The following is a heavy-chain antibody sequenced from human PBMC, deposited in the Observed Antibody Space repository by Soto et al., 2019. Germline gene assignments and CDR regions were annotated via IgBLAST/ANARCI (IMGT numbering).Heavy chain of an antibody. J-gene: IGHJ4*02. Sequence: SETLSLTCTVSGGSISSSSYFWGWIRQPPGKGLEWIGSIYYSGGTYYNPSLKSRVTISVDTSKNQFSLKLSSVTAADTAVYYCAGIYSGSPGGTLRYWGQGTLVTVSS. D-gene: IGHD1-26*01. CDR2: IYYSGGT. V-gene: IGHV4-39*07. CDR1: GGSISSSSYF. CDR3: AGIYSGSPGGTLRY.